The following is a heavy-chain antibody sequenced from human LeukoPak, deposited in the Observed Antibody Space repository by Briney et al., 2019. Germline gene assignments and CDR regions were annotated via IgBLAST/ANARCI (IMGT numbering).Heavy chain of an antibody. Sequence: PSETLSLTCTVSGGSISSYYWSWIRQPPGKGLERIGYIYYSGNTNYNPSLKSRVTISVDTSKNQFSLKLSSVTAADTAVYYCARRITIFGVAPPGSWFDPWGQGTLVTVSS. D-gene: IGHD3-3*01. CDR2: IYYSGNT. CDR3: ARRITIFGVAPPGSWFDP. V-gene: IGHV4-59*08. J-gene: IGHJ5*02. CDR1: GGSISSYY.